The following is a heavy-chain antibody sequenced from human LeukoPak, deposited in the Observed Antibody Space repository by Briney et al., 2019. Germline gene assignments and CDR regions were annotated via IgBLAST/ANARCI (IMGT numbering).Heavy chain of an antibody. V-gene: IGHV3-7*04. Sequence: GGSLRLSCAASGISFRSYWVSWVRQAPGKGLEWVATIKQDGSEKYYVDSVKGRFTISRDNAQNSLYLQMNSLGAEDTAVYYCARGRDYWGQGTLVTVSS. CDR3: ARGRDY. J-gene: IGHJ4*02. CDR1: GISFRSYW. CDR2: IKQDGSEK.